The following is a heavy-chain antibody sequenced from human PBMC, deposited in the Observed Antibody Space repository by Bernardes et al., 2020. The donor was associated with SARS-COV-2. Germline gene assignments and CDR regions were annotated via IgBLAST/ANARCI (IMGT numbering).Heavy chain of an antibody. V-gene: IGHV3-7*01. CDR3: VRGSDDKSKYRPVDC. J-gene: IGHJ4*02. CDR2: INQDGSEK. D-gene: IGHD3-16*02. CDR1: GFTFRTYW. Sequence: GGSLRLSCAASGFTFRTYWMTWVRQTPGKGLEWVATINQDGSEKDYVDSVKGRFTIFRDNADNLLYLQLSSLRAEDTAVYYCVRGSDDKSKYRPVDCWGQGTLVTVSS.